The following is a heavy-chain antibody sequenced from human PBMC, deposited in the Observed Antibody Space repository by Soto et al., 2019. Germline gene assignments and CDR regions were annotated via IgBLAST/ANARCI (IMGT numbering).Heavy chain of an antibody. CDR2: IYYSGST. J-gene: IGHJ4*02. Sequence: SETLSLTCAVSGGSISSSYYWRWIRQPPGKGLEWIGYIYYSGSTNYNPSLKSRVTISVDTSKNQFSLKLSSVTAADTAVYYCARTAYSDSSRYSYRGQGTLVTVSS. CDR1: GGSISSSYY. V-gene: IGHV4-61*01. CDR3: ARTAYSDSSRYSY. D-gene: IGHD3-22*01.